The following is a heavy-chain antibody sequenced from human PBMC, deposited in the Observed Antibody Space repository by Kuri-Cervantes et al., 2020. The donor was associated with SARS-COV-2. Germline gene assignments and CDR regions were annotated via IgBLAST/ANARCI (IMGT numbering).Heavy chain of an antibody. Sequence: GESLKISCEASGFPFSSHGLHWVRQAPGKGLEWVGVISYDGGSIYYADSVKGRFILSRDNSKNTLYLEINSLRPEDTAVYYCVRDGDHWNFDYWGQGTLVTVSS. V-gene: IGHV3-30-3*01. J-gene: IGHJ4*02. D-gene: IGHD1-1*01. CDR2: ISYDGGSI. CDR1: GFPFSSHG. CDR3: VRDGDHWNFDY.